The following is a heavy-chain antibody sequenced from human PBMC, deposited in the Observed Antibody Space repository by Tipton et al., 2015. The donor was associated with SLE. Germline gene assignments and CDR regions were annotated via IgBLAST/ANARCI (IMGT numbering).Heavy chain of an antibody. CDR1: GGSISSYY. Sequence: TLSLTCTVSGGSISSYYWSWIRQPPGKGLEWIGYTYYSGSTNYNPSLKSRVTISVDTSKNQFSLKLSSVTAADTAVYYCARDTRGLATIWGAFDIWGQGTMVTVSS. V-gene: IGHV4-59*01. J-gene: IGHJ3*02. CDR2: TYYSGST. CDR3: ARDTRGLATIWGAFDI. D-gene: IGHD5-12*01.